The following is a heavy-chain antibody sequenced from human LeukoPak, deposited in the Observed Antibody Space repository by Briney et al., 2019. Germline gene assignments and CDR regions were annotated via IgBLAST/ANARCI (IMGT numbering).Heavy chain of an antibody. J-gene: IGHJ4*02. V-gene: IGHV3-23*01. CDR3: AKGQELDDGFFDS. CDR2: IRGNGDKT. D-gene: IGHD1-1*01. Sequence: PGGSLRLSCSASGFTFTTNAMTWVRQAPGKGLEWVSTIRGNGDKTHYADSVTGRFTISRDNSKNTLYLQMNSLRGEDSAIYYCAKGQELDDGFFDSWGQGTLVTVSS. CDR1: GFTFTTNA.